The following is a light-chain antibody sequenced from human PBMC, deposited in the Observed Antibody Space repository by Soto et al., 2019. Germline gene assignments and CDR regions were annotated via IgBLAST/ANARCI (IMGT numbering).Light chain of an antibody. CDR3: QQSYSTPLT. Sequence: DIQITQSPSSLSASGGDRVTITCRASQTIGRYLNWYQQKPGKAPKLLIYAASSLQSGVPSRFSGSGSGTDFTLTISSLQPEDFATYYCQQSYSTPLTFGGGTKVDIK. V-gene: IGKV1-39*01. CDR1: QTIGRY. J-gene: IGKJ4*01. CDR2: AAS.